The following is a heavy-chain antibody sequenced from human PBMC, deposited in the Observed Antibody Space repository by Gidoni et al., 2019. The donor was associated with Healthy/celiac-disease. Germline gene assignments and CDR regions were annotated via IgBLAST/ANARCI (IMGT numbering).Heavy chain of an antibody. V-gene: IGHV3-73*02. CDR1: GFTFSGSA. D-gene: IGHD3-9*01. Sequence: EVQLVESGGGLVQPGGSLKLSCAASGFTFSGSAMHWVRQASGKGLEWVGRIRSKANSYATAYAASVKGRFTISRDDSKNTAYLQMNSLKTEDTAVYYCTRHLDEILTGLYHRDYWGQGTLVTVSS. CDR3: TRHLDEILTGLYHRDY. J-gene: IGHJ4*02. CDR2: IRSKANSYAT.